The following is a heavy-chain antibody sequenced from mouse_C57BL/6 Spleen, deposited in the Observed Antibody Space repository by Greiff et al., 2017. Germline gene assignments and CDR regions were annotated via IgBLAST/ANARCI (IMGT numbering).Heavy chain of an antibody. J-gene: IGHJ2*01. CDR3: ARDSLLRRYQPDYFDY. D-gene: IGHD1-1*01. CDR2: ISSGSSTI. CDR1: GFTFSDYG. Sequence: EVQRVESGGGLVKPGGSLKLSCAASGFTFSDYGMHWVRQAPEKGLEWVAYISSGSSTIYYADTVKGRFTISRDNAKNTLFLQMTSLRSEDTAMYYCARDSLLRRYQPDYFDYWGQGTTLTVSS. V-gene: IGHV5-17*01.